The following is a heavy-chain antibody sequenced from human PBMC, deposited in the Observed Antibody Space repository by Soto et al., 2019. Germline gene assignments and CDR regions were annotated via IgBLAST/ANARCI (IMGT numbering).Heavy chain of an antibody. D-gene: IGHD3-9*01. Sequence: QVQLQESGPGLVKPSETLSLTCTVSGGSISDLYWTWIRQPPGKGLEWIGYIYNSGPTNYNPSLKLRVTISLDTPKKQVSLKLNSVTAADPAGYYCVRALMGPPQFDYWGQGPLVTVPS. CDR1: GGSISDLY. CDR2: IYNSGPT. J-gene: IGHJ4*02. V-gene: IGHV4-59*11. CDR3: VRALMGPPQFDY.